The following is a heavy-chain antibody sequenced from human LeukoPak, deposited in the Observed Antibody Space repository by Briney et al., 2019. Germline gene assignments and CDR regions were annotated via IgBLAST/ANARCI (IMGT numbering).Heavy chain of an antibody. Sequence: GGSLRLSCAASGFTFSSYSMNWVRQAPGKGLAWISFISSSSNTMYYADSVKGRFTISRDNAKNSLYLQMNSLRAEDTAVYYCARILDSAWGELGYWGQGTLVTVSS. CDR2: ISSSSNTM. V-gene: IGHV3-48*04. CDR1: GFTFSSYS. CDR3: ARILDSAWGELGY. D-gene: IGHD6-19*01. J-gene: IGHJ4*02.